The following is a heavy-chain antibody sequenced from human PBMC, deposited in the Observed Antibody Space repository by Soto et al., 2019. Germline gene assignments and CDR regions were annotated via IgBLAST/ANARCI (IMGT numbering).Heavy chain of an antibody. CDR3: ARDPSISYSNYYFDY. CDR2: ISAYNGNT. V-gene: IGHV1-18*01. J-gene: IGHJ4*02. Sequence: ASVKGSCKASGYTFTSYGISWVRQAPGQGLEWMGWISAYNGNTNYAQKLQGRVTMTTDTSTSTAYMGLRSLRSDDTAVYYCARDPSISYSNYYFDYWGQGTLVTVSS. CDR1: GYTFTSYG. D-gene: IGHD4-4*01.